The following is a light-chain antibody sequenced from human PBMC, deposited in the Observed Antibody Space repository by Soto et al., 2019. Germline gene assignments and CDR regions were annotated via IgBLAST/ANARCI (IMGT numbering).Light chain of an antibody. CDR2: GAS. J-gene: IGKJ1*01. V-gene: IGKV3-20*01. Sequence: EIVLTQSPGTLSLSPGERATLSCRASQSVSSSYLAWYQQKPGQAPRLLIYGASSRATGIPDRFSGSGSGTQFTLTISRLEPEDFALYYCQQSGSSPQTFGHGTKVEIK. CDR1: QSVSSSY. CDR3: QQSGSSPQT.